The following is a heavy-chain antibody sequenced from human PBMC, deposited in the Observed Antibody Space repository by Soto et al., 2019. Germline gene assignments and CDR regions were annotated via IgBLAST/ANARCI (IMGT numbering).Heavy chain of an antibody. D-gene: IGHD5-18*01. J-gene: IGHJ6*02. CDR3: ARDVETTKANYYYYGMDV. V-gene: IGHV3-33*01. Sequence: QEQLVESGGGVVQPGRSLRLSCAVSGFSFSSYAMHWVRQAPGKGLEWVALIWHDGSTTSYADSVKGRFTISRDNSKNTHYLQMNNLRAEDTAVYYCARDVETTKANYYYYGMDVWGRGTPVTVSS. CDR1: GFSFSSYA. CDR2: IWHDGSTT.